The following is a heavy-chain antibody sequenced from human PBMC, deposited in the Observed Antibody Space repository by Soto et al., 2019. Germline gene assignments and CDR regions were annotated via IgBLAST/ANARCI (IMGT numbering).Heavy chain of an antibody. D-gene: IGHD2-15*01. Sequence: RRLSCAASGFTFSSYEMNWVRQAPGKGLEWVLYISSSGSTRYYADSVKGRFTISRDNAKNSLYLQMNSLRAEDTAVYYCARGTYRISGSGSNWFDPWGQGTLVTVSS. CDR2: ISSSGSTR. V-gene: IGHV3-48*03. CDR1: GFTFSSYE. CDR3: ARGTYRISGSGSNWFDP. J-gene: IGHJ5*02.